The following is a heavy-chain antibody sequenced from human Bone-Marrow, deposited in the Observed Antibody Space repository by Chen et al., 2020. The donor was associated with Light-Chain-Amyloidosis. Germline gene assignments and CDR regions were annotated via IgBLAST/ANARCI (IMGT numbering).Heavy chain of an antibody. D-gene: IGHD1-1*01. CDR1: GFTFSTYA. V-gene: IGHV3-23*01. J-gene: IGHJ4*02. CDR3: ARAPGNTTGAPVYFDY. CDR2: ITGRGGST. Sequence: EVQLLESGGGLVPPGGSLSLSCAASGFTFSTYAIGWVRQAPGKGLEWVSAITGRGGSTYYADSVKGRFTISRDNSKNTLSLLMNSLRAEDTAVYYCARAPGNTTGAPVYFDYWGQGTLVTVAS.